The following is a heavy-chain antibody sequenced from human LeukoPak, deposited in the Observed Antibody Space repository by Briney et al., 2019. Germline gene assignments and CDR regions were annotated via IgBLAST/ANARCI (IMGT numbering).Heavy chain of an antibody. CDR3: ARAIHHDSSGYYLGDY. J-gene: IGHJ4*02. Sequence: GASVKVSCKASGYTFTSYYMHWVRQAPGQGLEWMGIINPSGGSTSYAQKFQGRVTMTRDTSTSTVYMELSSLRSEDTAVYYCARAIHHDSSGYYLGDYWGQGTLVTVFS. CDR1: GYTFTSYY. D-gene: IGHD3-22*01. V-gene: IGHV1-46*01. CDR2: INPSGGST.